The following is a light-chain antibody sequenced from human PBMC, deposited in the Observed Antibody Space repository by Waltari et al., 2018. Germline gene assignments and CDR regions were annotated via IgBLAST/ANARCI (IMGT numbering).Light chain of an antibody. J-gene: IGKJ4*01. CDR2: DAS. CDR1: QGINNY. Sequence: DIQMTQSPSSLSASVGDRVTLTCRASQGINNYLAWFQQKPGKAPKSLIYDASTLHSRVSSNFSGSGSGTDFTLTISSLQPEDVATYYCQQYNNYPPTFGGGTKVEIK. CDR3: QQYNNYPPT. V-gene: IGKV1-16*02.